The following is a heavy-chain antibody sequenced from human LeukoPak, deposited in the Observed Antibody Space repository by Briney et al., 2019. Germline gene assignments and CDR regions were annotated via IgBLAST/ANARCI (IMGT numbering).Heavy chain of an antibody. V-gene: IGHV3-49*03. CDR2: IRSKDYGGTI. CDR3: ARALRRYSYDYPSPDY. J-gene: IGHJ4*02. D-gene: IGHD5-18*01. Sequence: PGGSLRLSCTASGFTFGDYAMSWFRQAPGKGLEWVGFIRSKDYGGTIEYAASVKGRFTISRDNAKNSLYLQMNSLRAEDTALYYCARALRRYSYDYPSPDYWGQGTPVTVSS. CDR1: GFTFGDYA.